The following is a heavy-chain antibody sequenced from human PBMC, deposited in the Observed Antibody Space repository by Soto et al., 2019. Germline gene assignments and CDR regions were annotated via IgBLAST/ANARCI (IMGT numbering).Heavy chain of an antibody. Sequence: SETLSLTCAVSGASISGSYYYWAWLRQSPGKGPEWIGSVFYTGFTSYNPSPESRVSVSVDTSKSQFSLKLSAVTAADTAVYYCATSQKGYNWNYFDHWGQGALVTVSS. CDR1: GASISGSYYY. CDR2: VFYTGFT. CDR3: ATSQKGYNWNYFDH. V-gene: IGHV4-39*01. J-gene: IGHJ4*02. D-gene: IGHD1-20*01.